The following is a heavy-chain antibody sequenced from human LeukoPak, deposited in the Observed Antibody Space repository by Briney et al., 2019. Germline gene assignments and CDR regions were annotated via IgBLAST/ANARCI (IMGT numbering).Heavy chain of an antibody. J-gene: IGHJ4*02. V-gene: IGHV3-74*01. CDR1: GLTLSSYW. Sequence: GGSLRLSCAASGLTLSSYWMHWVRQAPGKGLVWVSQINRDGSITRYADSVKGRFTISRDNAKNTLYLQMDNLRAEDTAVYYCAKDRSRWIAVAGTGIDYWGQGTLVTVSS. CDR3: AKDRSRWIAVAGTGIDY. D-gene: IGHD6-19*01. CDR2: INRDGSIT.